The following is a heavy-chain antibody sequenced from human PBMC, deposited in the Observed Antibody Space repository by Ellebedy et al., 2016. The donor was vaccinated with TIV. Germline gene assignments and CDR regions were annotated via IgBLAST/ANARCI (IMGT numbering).Heavy chain of an antibody. CDR1: GGSISDFY. Sequence: SETLSLTCTVSGGSISDFYWGWVRQPPGKGLEWIGFFYYSGSTKDNASLKGRGTMSVDKSKNQISLKVTSVTTEDTAVYYCARGHQIYGMDVWGQGTTVTVSS. CDR3: ARGHQIYGMDV. V-gene: IGHV4-59*08. J-gene: IGHJ6*02. D-gene: IGHD3-3*01. CDR2: FYYSGST.